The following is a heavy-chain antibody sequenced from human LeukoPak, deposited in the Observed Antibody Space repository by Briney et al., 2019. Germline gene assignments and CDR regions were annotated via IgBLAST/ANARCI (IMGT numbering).Heavy chain of an antibody. CDR1: GYTFTDSY. CDR3: ARDAGIAVAEIDY. D-gene: IGHD6-19*01. V-gene: IGHV1-2*04. Sequence: ASVKVSCKASGYTFTDSYMHWVRQAPGQGLEWMGWINPNSGDTNYAQKFQGCVTMTRDTSISTAYIELSRLKSDDTAVYYCARDAGIAVAEIDYWGQGALITVSS. CDR2: INPNSGDT. J-gene: IGHJ4*02.